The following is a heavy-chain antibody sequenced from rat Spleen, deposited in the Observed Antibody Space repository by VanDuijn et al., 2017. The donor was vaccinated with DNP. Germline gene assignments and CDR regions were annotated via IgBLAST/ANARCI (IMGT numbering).Heavy chain of an antibody. J-gene: IGHJ3*01. CDR3: ARPWAY. V-gene: IGHV5S13*01. Sequence: EVQLVESGGGFVQPGRSLRLSCTASGFTFSNYGMAWVRQAPRKGLEWVASISPGGLTYYRDSVKGRFTVSRDDAKNTQYLQMDSLRSEDTATYYCARPWAYWGQGTLVTVSS. CDR1: GFTFSNYG. CDR2: ISPGGLT.